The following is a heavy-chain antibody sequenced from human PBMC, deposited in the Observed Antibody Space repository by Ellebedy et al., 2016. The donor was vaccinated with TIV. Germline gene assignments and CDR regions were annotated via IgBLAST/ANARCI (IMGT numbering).Heavy chain of an antibody. CDR1: GYTFTSYA. Sequence: ASVKVSCKASGYTFTSYAMHWVRQAPGQRLEWMGWINAGNGNTKYSQKFQGRVTITRDTSASTAYMELSSLRSEDTAVYYCARERTWAVFSYYYYGMDVWGQGTTVTVSS. D-gene: IGHD1-1*01. CDR3: ARERTWAVFSYYYYGMDV. V-gene: IGHV1-3*01. CDR2: INAGNGNT. J-gene: IGHJ6*02.